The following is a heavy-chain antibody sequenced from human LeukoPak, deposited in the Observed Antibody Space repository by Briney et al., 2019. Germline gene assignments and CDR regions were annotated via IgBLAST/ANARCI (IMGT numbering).Heavy chain of an antibody. CDR3: AKDLDTSRHLWAFDI. V-gene: IGHV3-30*18. J-gene: IGHJ3*02. D-gene: IGHD2-2*01. Sequence: GGSLRLSCAASGFTFSSYGMHWVRQAPGKGLEWVAVISYDGSNKYYADSVKGRFTISRDNSKNTLYLQMNSLRAEDTAVYYCAKDLDTSRHLWAFDIWGQGTMVTVSS. CDR2: ISYDGSNK. CDR1: GFTFSSYG.